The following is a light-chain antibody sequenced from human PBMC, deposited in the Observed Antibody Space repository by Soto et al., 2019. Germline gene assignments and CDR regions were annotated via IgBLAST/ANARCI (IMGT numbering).Light chain of an antibody. V-gene: IGLV2-14*01. CDR3: SSYTSNSTWV. CDR2: EVS. CDR1: SSDVGGYNY. Sequence: QSVLTQPASVSGSPGQSITISCTGTSSDVGGYNYVSWYQQHPGKAPKLMIYEVSNRPSGVSNRFSGSKSGNTASLTISGLQAEDEADYYCSSYTSNSTWVFGGGTTVTVL. J-gene: IGLJ3*02.